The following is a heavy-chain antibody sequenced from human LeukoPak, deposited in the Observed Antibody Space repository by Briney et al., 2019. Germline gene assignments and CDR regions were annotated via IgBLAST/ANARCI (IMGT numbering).Heavy chain of an antibody. CDR1: GGSFSGYY. CDR2: INHSGST. Sequence: PSETLSLTCAVYGGSFSGYYWSWIRQPLGKGLEWIGEINHSGSTNYNPSLKSRVTISVDTSKNQFSLKLSSVTAADTAVYYCARVDVEYSSSSNFDYWGQGTLVTVSS. V-gene: IGHV4-34*01. D-gene: IGHD6-6*01. CDR3: ARVDVEYSSSSNFDY. J-gene: IGHJ4*02.